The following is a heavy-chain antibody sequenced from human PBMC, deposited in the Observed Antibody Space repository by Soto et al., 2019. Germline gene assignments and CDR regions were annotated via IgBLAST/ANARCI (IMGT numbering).Heavy chain of an antibody. CDR1: GFTFSSYA. CDR3: ARDFVIVGATRGSD. D-gene: IGHD1-26*01. J-gene: IGHJ4*02. Sequence: QVQLVESGGGVVQPVRSLRLSCAASGFTFSSYAMHWVRQAPGKGLEWVAVISYDGSNKYYADSVKGRFTISRDNSKNTLYLQMNSLRAEDTAVYYCARDFVIVGATRGSDWGQGTLVTVSS. V-gene: IGHV3-30-3*01. CDR2: ISYDGSNK.